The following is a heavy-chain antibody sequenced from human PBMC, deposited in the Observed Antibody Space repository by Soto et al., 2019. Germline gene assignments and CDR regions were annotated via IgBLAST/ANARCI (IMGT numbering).Heavy chain of an antibody. CDR1: GGSISSYY. V-gene: IGHV4-59*08. D-gene: IGHD6-13*01. Sequence: SETLSLTCTVSGGSISSYYWNWIRQPPGKGLEWIGYIYYSGSSNYNPSLKSRVTISVDTSKNQFSLILSSVTAADTAVYYCARHKSSRYDYWGQGTLVTSPQ. J-gene: IGHJ4*02. CDR2: IYYSGSS. CDR3: ARHKSSRYDY.